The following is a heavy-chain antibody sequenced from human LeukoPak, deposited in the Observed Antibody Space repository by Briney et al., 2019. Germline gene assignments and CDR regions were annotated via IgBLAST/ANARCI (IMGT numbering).Heavy chain of an antibody. CDR2: INHSGST. CDR3: ARGLVGATLDY. V-gene: IGHV4-34*01. J-gene: IGHJ4*02. Sequence: SETLSLTCAVYGGSFSGYYWSWIRQPPGKGLEWIGEINHSGSTNYNPSLKSRVTISVDTSKNQSSLKLSSVTAADTAVYYCARGLVGATLDYWGQGTLVTVSS. D-gene: IGHD1-26*01. CDR1: GGSFSGYY.